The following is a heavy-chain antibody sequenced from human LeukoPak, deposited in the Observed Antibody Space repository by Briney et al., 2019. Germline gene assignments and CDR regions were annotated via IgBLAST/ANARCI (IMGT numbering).Heavy chain of an antibody. J-gene: IGHJ4*02. V-gene: IGHV3-48*01. Sequence: PGGSLRLSCAASGFTFSSYSMNWVRQAPGKGLEWVSYISSSSSTIYYADSVKGRFTISRDNAKNSLYLQMNSLRAEDTAVHYCARDSLWTTFAFDYWGQGTLVTVSS. D-gene: IGHD3-16*01. CDR2: ISSSSSTI. CDR3: ARDSLWTTFAFDY. CDR1: GFTFSSYS.